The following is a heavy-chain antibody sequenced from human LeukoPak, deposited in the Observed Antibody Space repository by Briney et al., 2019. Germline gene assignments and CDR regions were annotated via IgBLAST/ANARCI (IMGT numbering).Heavy chain of an antibody. J-gene: IGHJ4*02. D-gene: IGHD1-26*01. CDR3: TTKPYLGSHFDY. CDR1: GFTFINAW. CDR2: IESKSAGWAT. Sequence: GGSLRLSCAASGFTFINAWMTWVRQAPGKGLEWVGRIESKSAGWATHYAAPMKGRFTISRDDSKNTLYLQVDNLKTEDTAVYYCTTKPYLGSHFDYWGQGTLVTVSS. V-gene: IGHV3-15*04.